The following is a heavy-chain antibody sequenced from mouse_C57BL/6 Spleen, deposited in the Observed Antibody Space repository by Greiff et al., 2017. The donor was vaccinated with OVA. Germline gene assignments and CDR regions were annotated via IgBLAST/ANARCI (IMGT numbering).Heavy chain of an antibody. CDR3: ARGRKLRFFDY. J-gene: IGHJ2*01. CDR1: GYTFTTYP. CDR2: FHPYNDDT. Sequence: QVQLKQSGAELARPGASVKLSCKASGYTFTTYPIEWMKQNHGKSLEWIGNFHPYNDDTKYNEKFKGKATLTVEKSSSTVYLELSRLTSDDSAVYYCARGRKLRFFDYWGQGTTLTVSS. D-gene: IGHD1-1*01. V-gene: IGHV1-47*01.